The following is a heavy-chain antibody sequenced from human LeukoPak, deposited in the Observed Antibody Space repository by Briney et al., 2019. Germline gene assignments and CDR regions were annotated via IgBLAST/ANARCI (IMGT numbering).Heavy chain of an antibody. CDR2: ISYDGSNK. J-gene: IGHJ6*02. CDR1: GFTFSSYA. D-gene: IGHD6-13*01. CDR3: AREHSSSWYPTYYYYYGMDV. V-gene: IGHV3-30-3*01. Sequence: GGSLRLSCAASGFTFSSYAMHWVRQAPGKGLEWVAVISYDGSNKYYADSVKGRFTISRDNAKNSLYLQMNSLRAEDTAVYYCAREHSSSWYPTYYYYYGMDVWGQGTTVTVSS.